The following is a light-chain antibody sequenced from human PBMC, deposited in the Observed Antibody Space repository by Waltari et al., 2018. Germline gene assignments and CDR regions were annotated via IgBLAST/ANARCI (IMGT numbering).Light chain of an antibody. V-gene: IGLV1-44*01. Sequence: QSVLTQPPSASGAPGQRVTISCSGSSSNIGSNTVNWYQQLPGTAPKLLIYYNGQRHSGGHERFSVSKSGTSASLAISGLQSEDEAEYYCAAWDDSLNAEVFGGGTKLTVL. CDR2: YNG. CDR3: AAWDDSLNAEV. CDR1: SSNIGSNT. J-gene: IGLJ3*02.